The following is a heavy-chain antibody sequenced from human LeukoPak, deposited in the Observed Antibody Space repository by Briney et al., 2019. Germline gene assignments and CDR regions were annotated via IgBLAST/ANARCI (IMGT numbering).Heavy chain of an antibody. D-gene: IGHD1-26*01. Sequence: GGSLRLSCAASGLTVSSNYMSWVRQAPGKGLEWVSVIYSAGSGGSSYYADSVKGRFTVSRDNSDNTLYLQMNSLRAEDTAVYYCARDEEWEPTGYFDYWGQGTLVTVSS. CDR2: IYSAGSGGSS. CDR1: GLTVSSNY. V-gene: IGHV3-66*01. CDR3: ARDEEWEPTGYFDY. J-gene: IGHJ4*02.